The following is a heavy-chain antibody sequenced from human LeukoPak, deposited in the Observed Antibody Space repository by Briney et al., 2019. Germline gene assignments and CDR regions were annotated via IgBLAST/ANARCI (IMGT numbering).Heavy chain of an antibody. D-gene: IGHD4/OR15-4a*01. J-gene: IGHJ4*02. Sequence: GALGLSCAASGVTFSSYRMNLGRHAPGEVLEWVSFINSSSSDIYYADSRKGRFTISRDNAKNSLYLQMNSPRAEDTAVYYCARRAGAYSHPYDYWGQGTLVTVSS. CDR2: INSSSSDI. CDR3: ARRAGAYSHPYDY. V-gene: IGHV3-21*01. CDR1: GVTFSSYR.